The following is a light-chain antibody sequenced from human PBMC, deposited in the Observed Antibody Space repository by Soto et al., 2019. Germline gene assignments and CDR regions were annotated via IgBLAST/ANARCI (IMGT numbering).Light chain of an antibody. V-gene: IGKV1-8*01. Sequence: AIRMTQSPSSFSASTGDRVTITCRASQGISSYLAWYQQKPGKAPKLLIYAASTLQSGVPSRFSGSGSGTDFTLTISCLQSEDFATYYCQQYYSYPPTFGGVTKVEIK. J-gene: IGKJ4*01. CDR3: QQYYSYPPT. CDR2: AAS. CDR1: QGISSY.